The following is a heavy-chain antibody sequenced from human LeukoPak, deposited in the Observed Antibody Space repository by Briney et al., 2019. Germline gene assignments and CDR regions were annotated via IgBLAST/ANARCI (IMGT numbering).Heavy chain of an antibody. CDR3: ARKGQQLPYIDY. J-gene: IGHJ4*02. Sequence: GGSLRLSCAASGFTFSSYSINWVRQAPGKGLEWVSSISSSSSYIYYADSVKGRFTISRDNAKNSLYLQMNSLRAEDTAVYYCARKGQQLPYIDYWGQGTLVTVSS. D-gene: IGHD6-13*01. V-gene: IGHV3-21*01. CDR1: GFTFSSYS. CDR2: ISSSSSYI.